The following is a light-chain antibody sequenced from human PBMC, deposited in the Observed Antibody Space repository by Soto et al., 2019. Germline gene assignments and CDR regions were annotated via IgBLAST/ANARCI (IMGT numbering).Light chain of an antibody. CDR1: KSISGW. J-gene: IGKJ2*01. V-gene: IGKV1-5*01. Sequence: DIQMTQSPSTLSASVGDRVTITCRASKSISGWLAWYQQKPGKAPKVLIYDASTLESGVPSRFSGSGSGTEFTLTISSLQPDDFATYYCQQYNTYLYTFGQGTKLEIK. CDR3: QQYNTYLYT. CDR2: DAS.